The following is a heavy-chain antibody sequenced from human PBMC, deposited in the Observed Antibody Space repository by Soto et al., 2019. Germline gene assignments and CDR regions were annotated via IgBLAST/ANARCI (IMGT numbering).Heavy chain of an antibody. J-gene: IGHJ4*02. Sequence: PSETLSLTCTVSGGSVSSASYYWSWIRQPPGKGLDWIAYMYNTGSTNYNPSLKSRVTISADTSKNQFSLKLSSVTAADTAVYYCASGDSSGYSPTYWGQGTLVTVSS. D-gene: IGHD3-22*01. CDR3: ASGDSSGYSPTY. CDR1: GGSVSSASYY. V-gene: IGHV4-61*01. CDR2: MYNTGST.